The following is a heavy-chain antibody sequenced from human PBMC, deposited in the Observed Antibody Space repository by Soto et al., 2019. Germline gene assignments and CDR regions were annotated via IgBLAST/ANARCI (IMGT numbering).Heavy chain of an antibody. CDR1: GFTVSSNY. CDR3: ARYCSSTSCYGSFDY. V-gene: IGHV3-53*04. J-gene: IGHJ4*02. D-gene: IGHD2-2*01. Sequence: GGSLRLSCAASGFTVSSNYMSWVRQAPGKGLEWVSVIYSGGSTYYADSVKGRFTISRHNSKNTLYLQMNSLRAEDTAVYYCARYCSSTSCYGSFDYWGQGTLVTVSS. CDR2: IYSGGST.